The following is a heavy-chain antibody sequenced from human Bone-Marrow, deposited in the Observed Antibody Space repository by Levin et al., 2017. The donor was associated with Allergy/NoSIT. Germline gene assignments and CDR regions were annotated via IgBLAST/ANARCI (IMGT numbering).Heavy chain of an antibody. D-gene: IGHD2-15*01. Sequence: GGSLRLSCAASGFTFSSYAMHWVRQAPGRGLEWVAVISYDGSNKYYADSVKGRFTISRDNSKNTLYLQMNSLRAEDTAVYYCARVYCSGGSCYSYYGVDVWGQGTTVTVSS. CDR2: ISYDGSNK. CDR1: GFTFSSYA. CDR3: ARVYCSGGSCYSYYGVDV. J-gene: IGHJ6*02. V-gene: IGHV3-30*04.